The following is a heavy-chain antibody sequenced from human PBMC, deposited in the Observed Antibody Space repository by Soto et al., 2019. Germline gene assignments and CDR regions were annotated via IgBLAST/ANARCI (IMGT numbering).Heavy chain of an antibody. J-gene: IGHJ5*02. D-gene: IGHD6-13*01. Sequence: TLSLTCTVSVGSVSSYDNYWVWIRHPPGKGLEWIGYIYYSGSTYYNPSLKSRISISVDTSKNQFSLKLRSGTAADTAVYLCARRSSSWYFVGFDPWGQGTLVTVSS. V-gene: IGHV4-30-4*01. CDR1: VGSVSSYDNY. CDR2: IYYSGST. CDR3: ARRSSSWYFVGFDP.